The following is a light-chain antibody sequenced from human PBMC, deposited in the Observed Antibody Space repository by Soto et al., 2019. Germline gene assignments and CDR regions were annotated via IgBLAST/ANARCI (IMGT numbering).Light chain of an antibody. V-gene: IGKV1-5*03. J-gene: IGKJ1*01. Sequence: DIQMTQSPSTLSASVVDRVTITCRASQSISSWLAWYQQKPGKAPNLLIYKASTLESGVPSRFSGSGSGTEFTLTISSVQPDDFATYYCQQYNSYPGTFGQGTKVDIK. CDR3: QQYNSYPGT. CDR2: KAS. CDR1: QSISSW.